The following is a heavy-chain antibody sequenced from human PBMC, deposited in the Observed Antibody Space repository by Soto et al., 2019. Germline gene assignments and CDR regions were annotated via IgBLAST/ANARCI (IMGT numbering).Heavy chain of an antibody. CDR3: VKDRYVDY. Sequence: GGSLRLSCSVSGFIFSSCAMHWVRQAPGKGLEYVASISSEGASTYYADSVKGRFIISRDNSKNTLYLQMSSLRAEDTAVYYCVKDRYVDYWGQGILVTVSS. V-gene: IGHV3-64D*06. CDR2: ISSEGAST. J-gene: IGHJ4*02. CDR1: GFIFSSCA.